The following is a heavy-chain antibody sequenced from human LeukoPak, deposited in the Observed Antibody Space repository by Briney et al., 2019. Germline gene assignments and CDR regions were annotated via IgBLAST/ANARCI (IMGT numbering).Heavy chain of an antibody. CDR3: ARDSVYYYDSSGYYPVSAFDI. CDR2: IYYSGST. Sequence: SETLSLTCTVSGGPISSSSYYWGWIRQPPGKGLEWIGSIYYSGSTYYNPSLKSRVTISVDTSKNQFSLKLSSVTAADTAVYYCARDSVYYYDSSGYYPVSAFDIWGQGTMVTVSS. J-gene: IGHJ3*02. V-gene: IGHV4-39*07. CDR1: GGPISSSSYY. D-gene: IGHD3-22*01.